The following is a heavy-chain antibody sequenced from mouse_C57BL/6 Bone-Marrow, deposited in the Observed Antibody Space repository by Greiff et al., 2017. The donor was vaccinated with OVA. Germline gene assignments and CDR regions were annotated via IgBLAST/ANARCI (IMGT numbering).Heavy chain of an antibody. V-gene: IGHV1-15*01. CDR3: TRRRELRGDY. Sequence: QVQLQQSGAELVRPGASVTLSCKASGYTFTDYEMHWVKQTPVHGLEWIGAIDPETGGTAYNQKFKGKAILTADKSSSTAYMELRSLTSEDSAVYYCTRRRELRGDYWGQGTTLTVSS. D-gene: IGHD3-2*02. CDR1: GYTFTDYE. J-gene: IGHJ2*01. CDR2: IDPETGGT.